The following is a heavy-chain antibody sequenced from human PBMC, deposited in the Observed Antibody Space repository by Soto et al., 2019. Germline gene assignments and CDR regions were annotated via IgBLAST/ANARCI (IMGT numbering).Heavy chain of an antibody. Sequence: EVQLLESGGGLVQPGGSLRLSCAASGFTFSSYAMSWVRQAPGKGLEWVSAISGSGGSTYYADSVKGRFTISRDNSKNTLYLQMNCLRAKDTAVYYCAKDLGRYFDWTHGGWGQGSLVTVSS. J-gene: IGHJ4*02. CDR3: AKDLGRYFDWTHGG. CDR1: GFTFSSYA. V-gene: IGHV3-23*01. D-gene: IGHD3-9*01. CDR2: ISGSGGST.